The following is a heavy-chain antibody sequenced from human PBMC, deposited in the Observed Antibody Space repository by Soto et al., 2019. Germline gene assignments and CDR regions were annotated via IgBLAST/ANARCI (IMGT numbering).Heavy chain of an antibody. Sequence: ASVKVSCKDSGYTFTSSGISWVRQAPGQGLEWMGWISAYNGNTNYAQKLQGRVTMTTDTSTSTAYMELRSLRSDDTAVYYCARERSDYGGNSDAFDIWGQGTMVTVSS. V-gene: IGHV1-18*01. CDR3: ARERSDYGGNSDAFDI. D-gene: IGHD4-17*01. CDR1: GYTFTSSG. J-gene: IGHJ3*02. CDR2: ISAYNGNT.